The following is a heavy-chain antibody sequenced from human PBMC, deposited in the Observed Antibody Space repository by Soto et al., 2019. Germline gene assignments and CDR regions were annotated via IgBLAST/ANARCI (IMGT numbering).Heavy chain of an antibody. J-gene: IGHJ5*02. CDR2: IHYSETT. Sequence: QLQLQESGPGLVKPSETLSLTCTVSGVSISSGNYYWGWIRQPTGKGLEWIGSIHYSETTHYNPSLKSRVTMSVDTSKNQLSLKLRSVTAADTAVYHCARHILVLPAGRRLDWFVLWGQGTLVTASS. D-gene: IGHD2-2*01. V-gene: IGHV4-39*01. CDR3: ARHILVLPAGRRLDWFVL. CDR1: GVSISSGNYY.